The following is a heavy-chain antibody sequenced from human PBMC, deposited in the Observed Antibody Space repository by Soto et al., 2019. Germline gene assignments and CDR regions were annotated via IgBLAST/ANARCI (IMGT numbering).Heavy chain of an antibody. CDR1: GGSISSGGYY. CDR2: IYYSGSA. V-gene: IGHV4-31*03. Sequence: QVQLQESGPGLVKPSQTLSLTCTVSGGSISSGGYYWSWIRQHPGKGLEWIGYIYYSGSAYYNPSLKSRFTMSVDTSENQFSLQVNSVTAADTAVYFCARNAKDDWDFDYWGQGTLVTVSS. J-gene: IGHJ4*02. D-gene: IGHD3-9*01. CDR3: ARNAKDDWDFDY.